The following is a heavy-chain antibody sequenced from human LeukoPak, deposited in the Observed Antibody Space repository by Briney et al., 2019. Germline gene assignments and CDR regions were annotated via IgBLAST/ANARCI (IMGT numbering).Heavy chain of an antibody. Sequence: GESLKISCQGSGYSFTNSWITWVRQMPGKGLEWMGRIDPSDSYTNYSPSFQGHVTISADKSISTAYLQWSSLKASDTAMYYCARSYSSSWYNINYWGQGTLVTVSS. CDR1: GYSFTNSW. CDR2: IDPSDSYT. V-gene: IGHV5-10-1*01. D-gene: IGHD6-13*01. J-gene: IGHJ4*02. CDR3: ARSYSSSWYNINY.